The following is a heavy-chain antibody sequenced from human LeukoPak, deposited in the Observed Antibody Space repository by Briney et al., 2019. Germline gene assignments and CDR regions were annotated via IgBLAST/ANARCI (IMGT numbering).Heavy chain of an antibody. V-gene: IGHV3-21*06. J-gene: IGHJ4*02. CDR2: MSSGSRYI. D-gene: IGHD3-3*01. CDR1: GFTFSVYA. CDR3: ARDRPTGASRVFVVQ. Sequence: GGSLRLSCTASGFTFSVYAMTGVRQAPGKGLEWISSMSSGSRYIYYADSVRGRFTISRDNTKNSLYLVMNNLRAEDTAIYYCARDRPTGASRVFVVQWGQGTPVTVS.